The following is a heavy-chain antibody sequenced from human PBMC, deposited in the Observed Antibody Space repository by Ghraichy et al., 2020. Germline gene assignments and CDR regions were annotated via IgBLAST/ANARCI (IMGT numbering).Heavy chain of an antibody. CDR3: ARVSAGGWNYYYYYYMDV. J-gene: IGHJ6*03. D-gene: IGHD1-1*01. Sequence: SETLSLTCTVSGGSISSYYWSWIRQPPGKGLEWIGYIYYSGSTNYNPSLKSRVTISVDTSKNQFSLKLSSVTAADTAVYYCARVSAGGWNYYYYYYMDVWGKGTTVTVSS. CDR1: GGSISSYY. CDR2: IYYSGST. V-gene: IGHV4-59*08.